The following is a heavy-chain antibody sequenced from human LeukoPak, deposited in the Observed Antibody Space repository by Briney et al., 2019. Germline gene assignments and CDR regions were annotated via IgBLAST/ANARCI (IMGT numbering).Heavy chain of an antibody. D-gene: IGHD2-2*02. Sequence: SETLSLTCAVYGGSFSGYYWSWIRQPPGKGLEWIGEINHSGSTNYNPSLKSRVTISVDTSKNQFSLKLSSVTAADTAVYYCARGYTYYFDYWGQGTLVTISP. V-gene: IGHV4-34*01. CDR3: ARGYTYYFDY. J-gene: IGHJ4*02. CDR2: INHSGST. CDR1: GGSFSGYY.